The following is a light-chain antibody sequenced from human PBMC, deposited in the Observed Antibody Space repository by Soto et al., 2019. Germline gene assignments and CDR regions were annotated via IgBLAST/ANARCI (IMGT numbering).Light chain of an antibody. CDR2: AAS. CDR3: QQSNSFPLT. V-gene: IGKV1-12*01. Sequence: DIQMTQSPSSVSAPVGDRVTITCRASQGVGSWLAWYQQKPGKAPKLLIFAASSLQCGVPSRFSGSRYGTDFTLTVSSLQPEDVANYYCQQSNSFPLTFGQGTKVEI. J-gene: IGKJ1*01. CDR1: QGVGSW.